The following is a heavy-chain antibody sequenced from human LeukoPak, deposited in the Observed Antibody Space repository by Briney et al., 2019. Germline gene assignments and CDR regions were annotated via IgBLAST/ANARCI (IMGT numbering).Heavy chain of an antibody. CDR3: ARQQNRGYGLPFDY. CDR1: GGSISSSSYY. V-gene: IGHV4-39*01. D-gene: IGHD5-12*01. CDR2: IYYSGNT. Sequence: SETLSLTCTVSGGSISSSSYYWGWIRQPPGKGLEWIGSIYYSGNTYYNPSLKSRVTISVDTSKNQFSLKLSSVTAADTAVYYCARQQNRGYGLPFDYWGQGTLVTVSS. J-gene: IGHJ4*02.